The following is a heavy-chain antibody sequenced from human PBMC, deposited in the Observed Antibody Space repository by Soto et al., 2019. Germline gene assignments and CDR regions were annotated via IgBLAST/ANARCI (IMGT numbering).Heavy chain of an antibody. D-gene: IGHD1-26*01. Sequence: EVQLVESGGGLVQPGGSLRLSCVVSGFTFSTYWMSWVRQAPGKGLEWVANIKEDGSEKYYLDSVKGRFTIYRDNAKNSVYLQMNSLRAEDTAVYYCARDKVVGPTTLDYWGQGTLVTVSS. J-gene: IGHJ4*02. CDR1: GFTFSTYW. CDR3: ARDKVVGPTTLDY. V-gene: IGHV3-7*01. CDR2: IKEDGSEK.